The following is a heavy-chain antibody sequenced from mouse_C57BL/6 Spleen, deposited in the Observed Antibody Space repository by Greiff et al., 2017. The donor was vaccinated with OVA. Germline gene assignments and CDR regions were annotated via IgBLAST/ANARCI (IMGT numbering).Heavy chain of an antibody. V-gene: IGHV1-82*01. CDR3: AMGCRDYDFDAMDY. D-gene: IGHD2-4*01. J-gene: IGHJ4*01. Sequence: VQLQESGPELVKPGASVKISCKASGYAFSSSWMNWVKQRPGKGLEWIGRIYPGDGDTNYNGKFKGKATLTADKSSSTDYMQISSLTSEVSAVYSCAMGCRDYDFDAMDYWGQGTSVTVSS. CDR2: IYPGDGDT. CDR1: GYAFSSSW.